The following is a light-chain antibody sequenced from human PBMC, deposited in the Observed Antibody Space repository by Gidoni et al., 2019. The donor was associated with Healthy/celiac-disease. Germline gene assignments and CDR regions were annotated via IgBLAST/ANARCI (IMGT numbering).Light chain of an antibody. Sequence: SYVLTQPPPVSVAPGKTARITCGGNNIGSNSVHWYQQKPGQAPVLVIYYDSDRPSGIPERFSGSNSGNTATLTISRVEAGDEADYYCQVWDSSSDHPVFGGGTKLTVL. CDR1: NIGSNS. J-gene: IGLJ2*01. CDR3: QVWDSSSDHPV. V-gene: IGLV3-21*04. CDR2: YDS.